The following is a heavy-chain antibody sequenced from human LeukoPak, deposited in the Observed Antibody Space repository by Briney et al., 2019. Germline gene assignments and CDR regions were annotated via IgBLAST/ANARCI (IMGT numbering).Heavy chain of an antibody. D-gene: IGHD1-1*01. CDR1: EFTYG. J-gene: IGHJ4*02. CDR2: IYSGGST. Sequence: GGSLRLSCAASEFTYGMNWVRQAPGKGLEWVSLIYSGGSTYYADSVKGRFTISRDNSKNTLYLQMNSLRAEDTAVYYCARALGTQLYYFDYWGQGTLVTVSS. V-gene: IGHV3-53*01. CDR3: ARALGTQLYYFDY.